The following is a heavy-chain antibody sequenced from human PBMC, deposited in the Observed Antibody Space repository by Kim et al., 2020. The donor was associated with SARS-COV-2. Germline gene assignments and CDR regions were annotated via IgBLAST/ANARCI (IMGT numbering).Heavy chain of an antibody. D-gene: IGHD2-8*01. CDR2: ISYDGSNK. J-gene: IGHJ4*02. CDR3: AKDKRSGVLPYFDY. CDR1: GFTFSSYG. Sequence: GGSLRLSCAASGFTFSSYGMHWVRQAQGKGLEWVAVISYDGSNKYYADSVKGRFTISRDNSKNTLYLQMNSLRAEDTAVYYCAKDKRSGVLPYFDYWGQGPLVTVSS. V-gene: IGHV3-30*18.